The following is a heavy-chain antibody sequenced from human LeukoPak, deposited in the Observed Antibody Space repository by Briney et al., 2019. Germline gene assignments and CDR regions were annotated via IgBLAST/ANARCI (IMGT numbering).Heavy chain of an antibody. CDR3: ARLVRGSSGYFDY. D-gene: IGHD3-22*01. Sequence: SETLSLTCTVSGGSITNDNYYWGWIRQPPGKGLEWIGSIYYSGSTYYNPSLKSRVTISVDTSKNQFSLKLSSVTAADTAVYYCARLVRGSSGYFDYWGQGTLVTVSS. J-gene: IGHJ4*02. V-gene: IGHV4-39*07. CDR2: IYYSGST. CDR1: GGSITNDNYY.